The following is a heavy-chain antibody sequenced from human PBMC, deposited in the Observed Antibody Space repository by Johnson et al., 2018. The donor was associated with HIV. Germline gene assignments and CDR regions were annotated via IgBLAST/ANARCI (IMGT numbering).Heavy chain of an antibody. CDR1: GFTVSSNY. Sequence: VQLVESGGGLVQPGGSLRLSCAASGFTVSSNYMSWVRQAPGKGLEWVSYISSSGSTIYYADSVKGRFTISRDNAKNSLYLQMNSLRAEDTAVYYCAREKGAKGSSPSAFDIWGQGTMVTVSS. D-gene: IGHD6-13*01. V-gene: IGHV3-11*04. CDR2: ISSSGSTI. J-gene: IGHJ3*02. CDR3: AREKGAKGSSPSAFDI.